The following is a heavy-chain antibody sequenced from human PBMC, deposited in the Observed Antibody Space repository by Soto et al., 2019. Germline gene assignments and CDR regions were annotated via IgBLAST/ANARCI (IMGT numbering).Heavy chain of an antibody. D-gene: IGHD3-3*01. CDR3: ARGPARTEILEWLLLRGAFDI. CDR2: IIPILGIA. J-gene: IGHJ3*02. Sequence: QVQLGQSGAEVKKPGSSVKVSCKASGGTFSSYTISWVRQAPGQGPEWMGRIIPILGIANYAQKFQGRVTITAEKSTSTAYMELSSLRSEDTAVYYCARGPARTEILEWLLLRGAFDIWGQGTMVTVSS. CDR1: GGTFSSYT. V-gene: IGHV1-69*02.